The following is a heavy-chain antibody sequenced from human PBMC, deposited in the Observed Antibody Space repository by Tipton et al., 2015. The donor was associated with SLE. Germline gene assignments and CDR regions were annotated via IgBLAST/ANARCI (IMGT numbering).Heavy chain of an antibody. CDR1: NFTFSSDA. V-gene: IGHV3-23*01. CDR2: VSCSGDTT. Sequence: SLRLSCAASNFTFSSDAMSWVRQAPGRGLEWVSSVSCSGDTTYYADSAEGRFTISRDNSKRTVYLQLNSLRVEDTAVYYCAKAQWDRDFDFWGQGTLVTVSS. J-gene: IGHJ4*02. D-gene: IGHD1-26*01. CDR3: AKAQWDRDFDF.